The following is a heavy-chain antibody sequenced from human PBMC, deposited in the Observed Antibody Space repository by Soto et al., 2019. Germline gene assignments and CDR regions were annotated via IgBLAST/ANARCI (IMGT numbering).Heavy chain of an antibody. V-gene: IGHV4-34*01. CDR3: ARGPVNMHLWSPFDF. J-gene: IGHJ4*02. CDR1: GGSFSGYY. D-gene: IGHD3-10*01. Sequence: QVQLQQWGAGLLEPSETLSLTCAVYGGSFSGYYWSWIRQPPGKGLEWIGEINHSGGTNYNPSLKSRVTRSVDTSKNQFSLKVSSVTASDTAVYYCARGPVNMHLWSPFDFWGQGTLVTVSS. CDR2: INHSGGT.